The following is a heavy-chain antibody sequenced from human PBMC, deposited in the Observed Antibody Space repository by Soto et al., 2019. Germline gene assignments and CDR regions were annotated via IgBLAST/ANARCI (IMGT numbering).Heavy chain of an antibody. V-gene: IGHV3-30*03. CDR1: GFTFSSYG. J-gene: IGHJ4*02. D-gene: IGHD6-13*01. CDR2: ISYDGSNK. Sequence: PGGSLRLSCAASGFTFSSYGMHWVRQAPGNGLEWVAVISYDGSNKYYADSVKGRLTISRDNSKNTLYLQMNSLRAEDTAVYYCAVFHGAAAGPAYYFAYWGQGTLVTVSS. CDR3: AVFHGAAAGPAYYFAY.